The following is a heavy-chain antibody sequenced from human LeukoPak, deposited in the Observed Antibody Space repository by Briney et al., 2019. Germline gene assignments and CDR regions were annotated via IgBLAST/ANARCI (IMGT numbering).Heavy chain of an antibody. CDR3: AGGGWSFDAFDF. Sequence: SETLSLTCTVSGGSITTYYWSWIRQSPGKGLEWIGYVHYSGNTNYSPSLKSRVTMSVDASKNLFSLRLSSLTAADTAVYFCAGGGWSFDAFDFWGQGTMVTVSS. D-gene: IGHD6-19*01. CDR1: GGSITTYY. V-gene: IGHV4-59*08. CDR2: VHYSGNT. J-gene: IGHJ3*01.